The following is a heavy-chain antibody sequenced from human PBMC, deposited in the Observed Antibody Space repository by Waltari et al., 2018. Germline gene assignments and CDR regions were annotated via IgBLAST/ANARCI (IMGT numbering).Heavy chain of an antibody. D-gene: IGHD2-21*02. Sequence: QVQLQESGPGLVKPSETLSLTCAVSGYSINSGYHWGWIRQPPGKGLEWLASICHSGAAYYNPSLKSRLTISIDRSKNLFSLKRSSVTAADTAVYYCARDLGSGGNSDYWGQGTLVIVFS. J-gene: IGHJ4*02. CDR2: ICHSGAA. CDR3: ARDLGSGGNSDY. V-gene: IGHV4-38-2*02. CDR1: GYSINSGYH.